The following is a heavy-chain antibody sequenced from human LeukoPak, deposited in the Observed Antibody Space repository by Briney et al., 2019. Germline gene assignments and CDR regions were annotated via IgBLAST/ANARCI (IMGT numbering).Heavy chain of an antibody. V-gene: IGHV1-2*06. J-gene: IGHJ4*02. CDR2: INPNSGGT. Sequence: ASVKVSCKASGYTFTGYYMHWVRQAPGQGLEWMGRINPNSGGTNYAQKFQGRVTMTRDTSISTAYMELSRLRSGDTAVYYCARVSRSALYCSGGSCYSIPDYWGQGTLVTVSS. CDR3: ARVSRSALYCSGGSCYSIPDY. D-gene: IGHD2-15*01. CDR1: GYTFTGYY.